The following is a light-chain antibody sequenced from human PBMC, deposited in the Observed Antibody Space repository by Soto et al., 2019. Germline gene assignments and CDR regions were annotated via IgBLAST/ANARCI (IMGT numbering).Light chain of an antibody. V-gene: IGKV1-16*01. J-gene: IGKJ1*01. Sequence: DIQMTPSPSSLSAAVGDKVSLTCGASQYISTYLNWYQQKPGKAPKLLIYAASNLQSGVPSRFSGSGSGTEFTLTISSLQPDDFATYYCQHYNSYSEAVGQGTKVDIK. CDR1: QYISTY. CDR3: QHYNSYSEA. CDR2: AAS.